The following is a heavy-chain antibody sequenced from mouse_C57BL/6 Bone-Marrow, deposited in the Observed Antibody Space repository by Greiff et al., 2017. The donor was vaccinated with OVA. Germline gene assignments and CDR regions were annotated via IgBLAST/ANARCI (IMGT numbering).Heavy chain of an antibody. Sequence: QVQLKQPGAELVMPGASVKLSCKASGYTFTSYWMHWVKQRPGQGLEWIGEIDPSASYTNYNQKFKGKSTLTVDKSSSTAYMQLSSLTSEDSAVYYLARSPLLPGYGDVWGTGTTVTVSS. CDR3: ARSPLLPGYGDV. CDR1: GYTFTSYW. V-gene: IGHV1-69*01. CDR2: IDPSASYT. D-gene: IGHD6-1*01. J-gene: IGHJ1*03.